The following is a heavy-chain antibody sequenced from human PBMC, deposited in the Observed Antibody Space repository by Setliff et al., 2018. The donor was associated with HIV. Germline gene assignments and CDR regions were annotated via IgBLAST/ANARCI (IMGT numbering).Heavy chain of an antibody. CDR3: AREDYYYYGMDV. CDR1: GGSINSTSYY. CDR2: INHSGST. V-gene: IGHV4-39*07. Sequence: SETLSLTCTVSGGSINSTSYYWGWIRQPPGNGLEWIGEINHSGSTNYNPSLNSRVTMSVDKSRNQFSLKVSSVTAADTAVYYCAREDYYYYGMDVWGQGTTVTVSS. J-gene: IGHJ6*02.